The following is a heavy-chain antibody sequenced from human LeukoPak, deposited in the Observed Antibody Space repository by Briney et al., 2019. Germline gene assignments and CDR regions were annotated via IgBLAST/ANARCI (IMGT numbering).Heavy chain of an antibody. CDR2: IYSGGST. Sequence: GGSLRLSCAASGFTVSSNYMSWVRQAPGKGLEWVSVIYSGGSTYYADSVKGRFTISRDNSKNTLYLQMNSLRAEDTAVYYCARDGWFSGSSRDAFDIWGRGTMVTVSS. D-gene: IGHD1-26*01. J-gene: IGHJ3*02. V-gene: IGHV3-53*01. CDR3: ARDGWFSGSSRDAFDI. CDR1: GFTVSSNY.